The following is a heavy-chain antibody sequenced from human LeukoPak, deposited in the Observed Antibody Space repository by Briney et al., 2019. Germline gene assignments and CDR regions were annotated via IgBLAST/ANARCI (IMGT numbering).Heavy chain of an antibody. CDR1: GGPISSYY. CDR2: IYYSGST. CDR3: ARAGGSGSYSYFDY. D-gene: IGHD3-10*01. Sequence: SETLSLTCTVSGGPISSYYWSWIRQPPGKGLEWIGYIYYSGSTNYNPSLKSRVTISVDTSKNQFSLKLSCVTAADTAVYYRARAGGSGSYSYFDYWGQGTLVTVSS. V-gene: IGHV4-59*01. J-gene: IGHJ4*02.